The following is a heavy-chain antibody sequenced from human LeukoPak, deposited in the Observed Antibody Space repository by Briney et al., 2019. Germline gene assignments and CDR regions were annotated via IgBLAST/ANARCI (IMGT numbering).Heavy chain of an antibody. CDR3: AKDLSMAVTGSPFDY. CDR1: GFTFSSFA. D-gene: IGHD6-19*01. J-gene: IGHJ4*02. Sequence: GGFLRLSCAASGFTFSSFAMSWVRRAPGKGLERVSTISGSSTSTYYADSVQGRFTVSRDNSKSTLFLQMNSLRAEDTAIYYCAKDLSMAVTGSPFDYWGQGTLVTVSS. CDR2: ISGSSTST. V-gene: IGHV3-23*01.